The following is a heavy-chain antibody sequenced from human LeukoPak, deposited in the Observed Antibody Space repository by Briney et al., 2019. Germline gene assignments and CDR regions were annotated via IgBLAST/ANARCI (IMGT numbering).Heavy chain of an antibody. CDR1: GGSFSGYY. D-gene: IGHD2-2*01. CDR2: TNHSGST. Sequence: PSETLSLTCAVYGGSFSGYYWSWIRQPPGRGLEWIGETNHSGSTNYNPSLKSRVTISVDTSKNPLSLKLSSVPAADTAVYYCARGRSSXSXXSXXXXXXXXDPXXXGTLVTVS. V-gene: IGHV4-34*01. J-gene: IGHJ5*02. CDR3: ARGRSSXSXXSXXXXXXXXDP.